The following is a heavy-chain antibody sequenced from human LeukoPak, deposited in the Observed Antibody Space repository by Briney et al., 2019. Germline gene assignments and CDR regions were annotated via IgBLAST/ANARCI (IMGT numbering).Heavy chain of an antibody. CDR3: AKSGGYGLIDY. Sequence: SETLSLTCTVSGASVSGSAYYWGWIRQPPGKGLEWIGNIYYSGSTYYNESLESRVTISIDTSKNQFSLKLTSVTAADTAMYYCAKSGGYGLIDYWGQGTLVTVSS. V-gene: IGHV4-39*01. D-gene: IGHD1-26*01. CDR2: IYYSGST. J-gene: IGHJ4*02. CDR1: GASVSGSAYY.